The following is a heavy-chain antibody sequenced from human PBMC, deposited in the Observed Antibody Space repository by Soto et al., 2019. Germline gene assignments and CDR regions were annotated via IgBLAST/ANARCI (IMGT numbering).Heavy chain of an antibody. V-gene: IGHV1-69*13. J-gene: IGHJ4*02. CDR2: IITIFTTT. CDR1: GGTFSNSA. CDR3: ATPAEFFGQYNGFYDY. Sequence: SVKVSCKASGGTFSNSAIAWVRQAPGQGLEWLGMIITIFTTTNYAQKFKDRLTISADGSTSTAYMELSGLTSDDTAVYFCATPAEFFGQYNGFYDYWGQGTLVTVSS. D-gene: IGHD3-3*01.